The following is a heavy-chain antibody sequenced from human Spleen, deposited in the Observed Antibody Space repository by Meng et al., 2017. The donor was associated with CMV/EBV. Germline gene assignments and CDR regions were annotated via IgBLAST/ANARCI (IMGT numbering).Heavy chain of an antibody. D-gene: IGHD1-26*01. CDR3: ARETGWEFEGHDSFDL. V-gene: IGHV4-38-2*02. J-gene: IGHJ3*01. CDR2: IYHRGST. Sequence: SETLSLTCTVSGGSISSYYWNWIRQPPGKGLEWIGSIYHRGSTYQKPSFKGRVTTSVDTSKNQFSLKLTSVTAADTAVYFCARETGWEFEGHDSFDLWGQGTMVTVSS. CDR1: GGSISSYY.